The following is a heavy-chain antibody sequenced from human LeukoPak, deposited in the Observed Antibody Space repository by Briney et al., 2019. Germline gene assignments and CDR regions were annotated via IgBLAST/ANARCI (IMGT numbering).Heavy chain of an antibody. V-gene: IGHV3-21*01. CDR2: IGSSSSYI. D-gene: IGHD6-19*01. CDR1: GFSSSAHT. Sequence: GGSLRLSCEASGFSSSAHTMNWVRQAPGKGLEWVSSIGSSSSYIYYADSMKGRFSISRDNAKNSLYLQMSSLRAEDTAVYYCAREGQGAWYWFDLWGQGTLVTVSS. CDR3: AREGQGAWYWFDL. J-gene: IGHJ5*02.